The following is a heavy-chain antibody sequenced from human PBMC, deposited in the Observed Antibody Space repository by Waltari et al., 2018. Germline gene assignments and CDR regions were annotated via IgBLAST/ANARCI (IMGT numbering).Heavy chain of an antibody. V-gene: IGHV3-74*01. J-gene: IGHJ2*01. CDR1: GFTFTSHH. CDR3: VRDVGAPDWSLDL. D-gene: IGHD3-16*01. CDR2: SNTDGKTI. Sequence: EVQLVESGGGLVQPGGSLRLYCVASGFTFTSHHMHWVRQAPGKGLVWVSRSNTDGKTINYANSVKVRFTMSRDNAKSTVYLQMNSLRDDDTAVYFCVRDVGAPDWSLDLWGRGSLVTVSS.